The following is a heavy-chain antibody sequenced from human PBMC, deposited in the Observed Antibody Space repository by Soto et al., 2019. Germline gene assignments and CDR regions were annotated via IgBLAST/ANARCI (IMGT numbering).Heavy chain of an antibody. J-gene: IGHJ4*02. CDR1: GGSISSSSYY. CDR3: ATHMTTVTILDY. V-gene: IGHV4-39*01. Sequence: PSETLSLTCTVSGGSISSSSYYWGWIRQPPGKGLEWIGSIYYSGSTYYNPSLKSRVTISVDTSKNQFSLKLSSVTAADTAVYYCATHMTTVTILDYWGQGTLVPVSS. D-gene: IGHD4-17*01. CDR2: IYYSGST.